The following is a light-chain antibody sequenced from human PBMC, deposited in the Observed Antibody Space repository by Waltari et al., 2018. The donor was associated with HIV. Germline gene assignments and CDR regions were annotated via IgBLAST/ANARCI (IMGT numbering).Light chain of an antibody. J-gene: IGLJ2*01. CDR1: NIESSS. CDR2: DDT. Sequence: SYVLTQPPSVSVAPGKTARISCGGKNIESSSVHWYQQKPGQAPVLVIYDDTARPSGIPERCAASNMGNTATLTISRVEAGDEADYYCQVWDSTSDHATFGGGTKLTV. CDR3: QVWDSTSDHAT. V-gene: IGLV3-21*04.